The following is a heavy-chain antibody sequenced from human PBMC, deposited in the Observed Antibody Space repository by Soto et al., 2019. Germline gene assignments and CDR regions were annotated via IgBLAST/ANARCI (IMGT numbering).Heavy chain of an antibody. J-gene: IGHJ4*02. CDR3: ATLYDYIRGSYLDY. CDR1: VFIFSSYG. V-gene: IGHV3-30*03. Sequence: QVQLVESGGGVVQPGRSLRLSCAASVFIFSSYGMHWVRQAPVKGLEWVAVISYDGSNKYYADSVKGRFTISRDNSKNTLYLQMNSQRAEDTAVYYCATLYDYIRGSYLDYWGQGTLVTVSS. D-gene: IGHD3-16*01. CDR2: ISYDGSNK.